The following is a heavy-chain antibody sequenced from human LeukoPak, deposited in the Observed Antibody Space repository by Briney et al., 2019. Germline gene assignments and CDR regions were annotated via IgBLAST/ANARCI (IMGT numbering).Heavy chain of an antibody. CDR2: ISSSSSYI. D-gene: IGHD3-22*01. CDR1: GFTFSSYS. J-gene: IGHJ4*02. Sequence: KSGGSLRLSCAASGFTFSSYSMNWVRQAPGKGLEWVSSISSSSSYIYYADSVKGRFTISRDNAKNSLYLQMNSLRAEDTAVYYCAKAYNYDHSGYINDWGQGTLVTVSS. V-gene: IGHV3-21*01. CDR3: AKAYNYDHSGYIND.